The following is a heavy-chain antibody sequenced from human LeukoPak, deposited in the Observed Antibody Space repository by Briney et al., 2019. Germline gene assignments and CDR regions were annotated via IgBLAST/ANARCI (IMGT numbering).Heavy chain of an antibody. D-gene: IGHD6-19*01. J-gene: IGHJ5*02. V-gene: IGHV4-4*07. Sequence: SSETLSLTCTVSGGSISSYYWSWIRQPAGKGLEWIGRIDTSGNTNYKPSLKSRVTMSVDTSKKQFSLKLSSVTAADTAVYYCATIQQWLQLNWFDPWGQGTLITVSS. CDR3: ATIQQWLQLNWFDP. CDR1: GGSISSYY. CDR2: IDTSGNT.